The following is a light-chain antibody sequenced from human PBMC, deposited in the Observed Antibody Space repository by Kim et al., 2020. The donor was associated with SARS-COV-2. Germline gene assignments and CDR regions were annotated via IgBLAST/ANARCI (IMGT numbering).Light chain of an antibody. Sequence: APGKTARITCGGNNIGSKGVLWYQQKPGQAHVLVIYYDSDRHSGIPERFSGANAGNTATLTISRVEAEDEADYYCQVWDSSSDHWVFGGGTQLTVL. J-gene: IGLJ3*02. V-gene: IGLV3-21*04. CDR3: QVWDSSSDHWV. CDR2: YDS. CDR1: NIGSKG.